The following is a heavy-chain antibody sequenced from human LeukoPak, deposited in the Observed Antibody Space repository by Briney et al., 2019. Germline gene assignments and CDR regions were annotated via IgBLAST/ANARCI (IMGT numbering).Heavy chain of an antibody. D-gene: IGHD1-26*01. CDR3: ARVRIGETSYDASDV. CDR2: IYITGST. CDR1: GGSISSYY. J-gene: IGHJ3*01. Sequence: SKTLSLTCTVSGGSISSYYWTWIRQPPGKGLEWIGDIYITGSTNYNPYLKRRVTISVDTSKNQFSLRLSSVTAADTAVYYCARVRIGETSYDASDVWGLGTMVTVSS. V-gene: IGHV4-59*13.